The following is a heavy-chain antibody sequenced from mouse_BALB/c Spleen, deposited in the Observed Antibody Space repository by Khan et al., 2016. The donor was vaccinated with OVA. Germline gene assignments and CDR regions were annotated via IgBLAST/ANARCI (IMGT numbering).Heavy chain of an antibody. CDR2: ISYSGST. V-gene: IGHV3-2*02. Sequence: EVQLQESGPGLVKPSQSLSLTCTVTGYSITSNYAWNWIRQFPGNKLEWMGYISYSGSTNYNPSLKSRISITRDTSKNQFFLQLNSVTTEDTARYCWARGNYYGYAMDYWGQGTSITVSS. J-gene: IGHJ4*01. D-gene: IGHD1-1*01. CDR1: GYSITSNYA. CDR3: ARGNYYGYAMDY.